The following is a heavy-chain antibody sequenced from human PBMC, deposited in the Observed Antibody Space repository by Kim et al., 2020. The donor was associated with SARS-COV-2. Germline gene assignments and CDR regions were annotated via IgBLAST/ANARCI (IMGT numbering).Heavy chain of an antibody. D-gene: IGHD2-21*01. V-gene: IGHV4-39*01. CDR3: ARIYYPYCGLDV. J-gene: IGHJ6*04. Sequence: YYNPSLKSRVTISEDTSKNEVSLSLTAVTAADTAVYYCARIYYPYCGLDVWGKGTSVTVSS.